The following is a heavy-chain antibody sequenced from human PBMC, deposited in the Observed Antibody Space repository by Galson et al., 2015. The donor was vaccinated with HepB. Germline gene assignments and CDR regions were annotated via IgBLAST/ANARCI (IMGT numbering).Heavy chain of an antibody. CDR1: GYTFTSYA. J-gene: IGHJ4*02. V-gene: IGHV1-3*01. D-gene: IGHD2-15*01. CDR2: INAGNGNT. CDR3: ARARRGFPLDY. Sequence: SVKVSCKAYGYTFTSYAMHWVRQAPGQRLEWMGWINAGNGNTKYSQKFQGRVTITRETSASTAYMELSRLRSEDTAVYYCARARRGFPLDYWGQGTLVTVAS.